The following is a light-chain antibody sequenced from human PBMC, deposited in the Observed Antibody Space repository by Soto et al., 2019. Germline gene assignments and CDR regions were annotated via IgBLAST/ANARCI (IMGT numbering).Light chain of an antibody. V-gene: IGLV2-18*02. Sequence: SALTQPPSVSGSPGQSVTISCTGTSYDVGSYNRVSWYQQPPGTAPKLMIYEVIYRPSGVPDRFSGSKSGNTASLTISGLQAEDEADYYCSSYTSSNTVVFGGGTKLTVL. CDR3: SSYTSSNTVV. CDR2: EVI. CDR1: SYDVGSYNR. J-gene: IGLJ2*01.